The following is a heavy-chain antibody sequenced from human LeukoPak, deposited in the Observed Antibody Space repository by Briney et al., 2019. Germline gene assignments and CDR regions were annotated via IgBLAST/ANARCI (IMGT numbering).Heavy chain of an antibody. CDR3: AQGYNSGWYAN. D-gene: IGHD6-19*01. CDR2: ICADGEST. V-gene: IGHV3-23*01. J-gene: IGHJ4*02. Sequence: PGGSLSLSCALSLFSVSRFCISSVHQAPGKWLEWISAICADGESTYYADCVKGRLLISRDNSKNALSLQLNSLRADDTGVYYCAQGYNSGWYANWGQGSLVSVSS. CDR1: LFSVSRFC.